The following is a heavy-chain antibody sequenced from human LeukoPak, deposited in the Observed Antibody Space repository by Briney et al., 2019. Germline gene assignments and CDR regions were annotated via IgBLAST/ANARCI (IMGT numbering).Heavy chain of an antibody. V-gene: IGHV4-39*01. Sequence: SETLSLTCSVSGASLSTSPYYWGWIRQPPGKGLEWIGNIYYTGSTYYNVSLNSRVTISIDTSKNLFSLRLNSMTAADTAVYYCARAGYSSSWLPHYYYYMDVWGKGTTVTISS. J-gene: IGHJ6*03. D-gene: IGHD6-13*01. CDR1: GASLSTSPYY. CDR2: IYYTGST. CDR3: ARAGYSSSWLPHYYYYMDV.